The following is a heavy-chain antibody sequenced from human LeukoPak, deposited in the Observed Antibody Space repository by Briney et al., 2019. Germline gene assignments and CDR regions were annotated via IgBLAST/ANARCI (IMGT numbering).Heavy chain of an antibody. D-gene: IGHD3-3*01. J-gene: IGHJ4*02. CDR3: AKDYVFGSVYSSPPRGYFDS. Sequence: AGGSLRLSCAASGFTFSSSGMHWVRQAPGKGLEWVAFIRFDGSNKYYADSVKGRFTISRDNSKNTLYLQMNSLRAEDAAVYYCAKDYVFGSVYSSPPRGYFDSGARGPLAPVPS. CDR1: GFTFSSSG. CDR2: IRFDGSNK. V-gene: IGHV3-30*02.